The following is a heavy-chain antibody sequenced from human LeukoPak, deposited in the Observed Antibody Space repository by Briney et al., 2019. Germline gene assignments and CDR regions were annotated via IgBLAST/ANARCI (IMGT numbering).Heavy chain of an antibody. CDR2: INHSGST. Sequence: SETLSLTCAVYGGSFSGYYWSWLRQPPGKGLEWIGEINHSGSTNYNPSLKRRVTISVDTSKNQFSLKLSSVTAADTAVYYCARVVWGNYDFWSGYYSHFDYWGQGTLVTVSS. CDR3: ARVVWGNYDFWSGYYSHFDY. V-gene: IGHV4-34*01. CDR1: GGSFSGYY. J-gene: IGHJ4*02. D-gene: IGHD3-3*01.